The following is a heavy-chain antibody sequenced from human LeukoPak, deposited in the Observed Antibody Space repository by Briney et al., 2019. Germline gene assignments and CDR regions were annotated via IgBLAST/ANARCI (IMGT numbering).Heavy chain of an antibody. CDR1: GFTFSDYY. J-gene: IGHJ3*02. D-gene: IGHD2-15*01. Sequence: GGSLRLSCAASGFTFSDYYMSWIRQAPGKGLEWVSYISGSSSYPNYADSVKGRFTISRDNAKNSLYLQMNSLRAEDTAVYYCAAEKRLYCSGGACYPDAFDIWGQGTMVTVSS. V-gene: IGHV3-11*05. CDR2: ISGSSSYP. CDR3: AAEKRLYCSGGACYPDAFDI.